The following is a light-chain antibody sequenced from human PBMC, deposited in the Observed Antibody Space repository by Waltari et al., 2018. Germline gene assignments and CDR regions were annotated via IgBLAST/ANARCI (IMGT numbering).Light chain of an antibody. CDR1: QGISSW. V-gene: IGKV1-12*01. Sequence: DIQMTQFPSSVSASVGDRVTITCRTSQGISSWLAWYQQKPGKAPKLLIYAASSLQSGVPSRFSCSCTGTDFTLTINSLQPEDFATYYCQQSNSFPQTFGRGTKVEIK. J-gene: IGKJ1*01. CDR3: QQSNSFPQT. CDR2: AAS.